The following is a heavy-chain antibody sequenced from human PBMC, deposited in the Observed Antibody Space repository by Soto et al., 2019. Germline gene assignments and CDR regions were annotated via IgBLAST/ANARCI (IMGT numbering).Heavy chain of an antibody. D-gene: IGHD5-12*01. CDR2: IIPIFGTE. CDR3: ANPNSGYFGPYFDY. V-gene: IGHV1-69*13. J-gene: IGHJ4*01. Sequence: PVEASSKAPGRTFSSYAIKWVRQDPGQGLEWMGGIIPIFGTENYAQKFQARVTITADQTTSTGCLELCSLCSEDTAAYYFANPNSGYFGPYFDYWGRGTLGAVSS. CDR1: GRTFSSYA.